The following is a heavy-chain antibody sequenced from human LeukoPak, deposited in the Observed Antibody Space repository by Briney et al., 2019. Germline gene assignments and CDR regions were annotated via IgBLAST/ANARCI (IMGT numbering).Heavy chain of an antibody. Sequence: SETLSLACTVSGGSISSSSYYWGWIRQPPGKGLEWIGSIYYSGSTYYNPSLKTRVTISKDTSKNQFSLKLSSVTAADTAVYYCARGGQSIAARGAFDYWGQGTLVTVSS. J-gene: IGHJ4*02. D-gene: IGHD6-6*01. CDR2: IYYSGST. CDR3: ARGGQSIAARGAFDY. CDR1: GGSISSSSYY. V-gene: IGHV4-39*07.